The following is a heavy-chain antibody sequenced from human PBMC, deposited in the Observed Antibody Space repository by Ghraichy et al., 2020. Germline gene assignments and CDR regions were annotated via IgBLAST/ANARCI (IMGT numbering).Heavy chain of an antibody. J-gene: IGHJ4*02. CDR3: ARDRNYYYDSSGYYYPVGDFDY. V-gene: IGHV1-18*04. CDR2: ISAYNGNT. D-gene: IGHD3-22*01. CDR1: GYTFTSYG. Sequence: ASVKVSCKASGYTFTSYGISWVRQAPGQGLEWMGWISAYNGNTNYAQKLQGRVTMTTDTSTSTAYMELRSLRSDDTAVYYCARDRNYYYDSSGYYYPVGDFDYWGQGTLVTVSS.